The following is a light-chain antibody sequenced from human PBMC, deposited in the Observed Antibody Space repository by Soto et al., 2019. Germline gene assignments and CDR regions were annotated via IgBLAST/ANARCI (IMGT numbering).Light chain of an antibody. J-gene: IGKJ2*01. CDR3: LQHNTYPHT. CDR1: RGITNY. V-gene: IGKV1-17*03. Sequence: DIQMTQSPSAMSASVGDRVTITCRASRGITNYVAWFQQKPGQVPKRLIYAASSLQRGVPSRFSGSGSGTEFTLTISSLQPEDFATYCCLQHNTYPHTFGQGTKLEI. CDR2: AAS.